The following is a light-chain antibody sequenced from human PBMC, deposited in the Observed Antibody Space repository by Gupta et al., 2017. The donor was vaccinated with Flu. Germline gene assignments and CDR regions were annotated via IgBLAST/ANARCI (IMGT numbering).Light chain of an antibody. J-gene: IGKJ4*01. V-gene: IGKV1-5*03. Sequence: DIQMTQSPSTLSASVGDTVTITCRASQSISTGLAWYQQIPGRAPKLLIYMASALETGVPSRFSGSGAGTEFTLTISSLQPDDFATYYCQQYSRFSTFGGGTKVEIK. CDR2: MAS. CDR1: QSISTG. CDR3: QQYSRFST.